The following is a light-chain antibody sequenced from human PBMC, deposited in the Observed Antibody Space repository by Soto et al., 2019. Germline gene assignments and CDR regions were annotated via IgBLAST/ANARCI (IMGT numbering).Light chain of an antibody. CDR1: QTITSY. CDR3: QQGYSSPPT. J-gene: IGKJ1*01. Sequence: DIQMTQSPSSLSASVGDRVTITCRASQTITSYLNWYQQKPGKAPKLLIYAASSLQSGVASNFSGSGYGTDFTLTIRSLQPEDFATYYCQQGYSSPPTFGQGTKVEVK. CDR2: AAS. V-gene: IGKV1-39*01.